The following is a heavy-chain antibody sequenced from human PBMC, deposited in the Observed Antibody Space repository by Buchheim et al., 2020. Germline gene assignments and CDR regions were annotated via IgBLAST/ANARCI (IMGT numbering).Heavy chain of an antibody. CDR3: AKDHIEGRHYYDSFGGY. J-gene: IGHJ4*02. D-gene: IGHD3-22*01. CDR1: GFTFSSYG. V-gene: IGHV3-30*18. Sequence: QVQLVESGGGVVQPGRSLRLSCAASGFTFSSYGMHWVRQAPGKGLEWVAVISYDGSNKYYADSVKGRFTISRDNSKNPLYLRMNSLRAEDTAVYYCAKDHIEGRHYYDSFGGYWGQGTL. CDR2: ISYDGSNK.